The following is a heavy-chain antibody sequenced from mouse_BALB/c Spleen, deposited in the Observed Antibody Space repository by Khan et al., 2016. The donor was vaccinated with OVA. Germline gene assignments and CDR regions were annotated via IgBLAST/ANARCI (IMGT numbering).Heavy chain of an antibody. CDR1: GYTFTSYT. J-gene: IGHJ1*01. CDR2: INPSNGYT. CDR3: VRSGAYYRYDGYFDV. V-gene: IGHV1-4*01. D-gene: IGHD2-14*01. Sequence: QVRLQQSGAELARPGASVKMSCKASGYTFTSYTMHWGKQRPGQGLEWIGYINPSNGYTNYNQKFKDKATLTADKSSSTAYMQLSSLTSEDSAVYYCVRSGAYYRYDGYFDVWGAGTTVTVSS.